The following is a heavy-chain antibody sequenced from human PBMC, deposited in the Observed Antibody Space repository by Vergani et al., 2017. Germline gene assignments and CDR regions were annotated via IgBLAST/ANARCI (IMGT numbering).Heavy chain of an antibody. CDR1: GFSLSTSGVG. Sequence: QITLKDSGPTLVKPTQTLTLTCTFSGFSLSTSGVGVGWIRQPPGKALEWLALIYWNDDKRYSPSLKSRLTITKDTSKNQVVITMTNMDPVDTATYYCANSPSPPGARYGSVSYYNVGYFDYWGQGTLVTVSS. CDR3: ANSPSPPGARYGSVSYYNVGYFDY. V-gene: IGHV2-5*01. J-gene: IGHJ4*02. D-gene: IGHD3-10*01. CDR2: IYWNDDK.